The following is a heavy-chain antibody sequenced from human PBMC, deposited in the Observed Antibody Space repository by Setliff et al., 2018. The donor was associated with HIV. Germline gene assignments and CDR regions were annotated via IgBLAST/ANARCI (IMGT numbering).Heavy chain of an antibody. CDR3: ARVHYYDSSGYSEPYYMDV. D-gene: IGHD3-22*01. J-gene: IGHJ6*03. CDR1: GGSFSGYF. V-gene: IGHV4-34*01. CDR2: INHGGDT. Sequence: LSLTCAVYGGSFSGYFWTWIRQPPQKRLEWIGEINHGGDTNYNPSLKSRVAISVDTSKKQFSLKLSSVTAADTAVYYCARVHYYDSSGYSEPYYMDVWGKGTTVTVSS.